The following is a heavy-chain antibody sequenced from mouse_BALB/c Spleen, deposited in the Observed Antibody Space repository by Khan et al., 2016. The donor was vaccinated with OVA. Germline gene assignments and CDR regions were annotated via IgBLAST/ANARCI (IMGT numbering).Heavy chain of an antibody. CDR2: ISYSGNT. CDR1: GYSITSDYA. CDR3: ARVCGGDFYL. V-gene: IGHV3-2*02. J-gene: IGHJ2*02. Sequence: EVQLVESGPGLVKPSQSLSLTCTVTGYSITSDYAWNWIRQFPGNKLEWMGFISYSGNTKYNPSLKSRFSITRETSKNQFFLQLNSVTTEEPASFFCARVCGGDFYLWGPGTSLTVSS.